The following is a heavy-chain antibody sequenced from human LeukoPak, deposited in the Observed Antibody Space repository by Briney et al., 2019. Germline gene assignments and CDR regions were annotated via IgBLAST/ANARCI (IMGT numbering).Heavy chain of an antibody. Sequence: SETLSLTCTVSGGSISSSSYYWGWIRQPPGKRLEWIGSIYYSGSTYYNPSLKSRVTISVDTSKNQFSLKLSSVTAADTAVYYCARLGAPVKSGYYPPYYYYGMDVWGQGTTVTVSS. CDR3: ARLGAPVKSGYYPPYYYYGMDV. J-gene: IGHJ6*02. D-gene: IGHD3-22*01. CDR1: GGSISSSSYY. V-gene: IGHV4-39*01. CDR2: IYYSGST.